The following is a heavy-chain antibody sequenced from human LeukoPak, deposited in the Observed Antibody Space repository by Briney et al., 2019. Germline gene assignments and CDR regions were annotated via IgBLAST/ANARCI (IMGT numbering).Heavy chain of an antibody. J-gene: IGHJ4*02. CDR2: ISNDGSDE. Sequence: PGGSLRLSCAASGFTFSTYAMHWVRQAPGKGLEWVAVISNDGSDEYYADSVKGRFTISRDNSKNTLYLQMNSLRAEDTAVFYCARVPGWGAVAGPFDNWGQGTLVTVSS. CDR3: ARVPGWGAVAGPFDN. CDR1: GFTFSTYA. V-gene: IGHV3-30-3*01. D-gene: IGHD6-19*01.